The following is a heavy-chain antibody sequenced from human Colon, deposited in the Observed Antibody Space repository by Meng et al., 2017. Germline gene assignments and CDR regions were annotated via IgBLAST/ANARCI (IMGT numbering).Heavy chain of an antibody. D-gene: IGHD3-22*01. J-gene: IGHJ3*02. Sequence: SVKVSFKASGYTFTSYYMHWVRQAPGQGLEWMGIINPSGGSTSYAQNFQCRVTMTRDTSTSTVYMEMSSLRSEDTAVYYCASEGAYYYVSSGYGDAFDIWGQGTMVTVSS. V-gene: IGHV1-46*01. CDR2: INPSGGST. CDR3: ASEGAYYYVSSGYGDAFDI. CDR1: GYTFTSYY.